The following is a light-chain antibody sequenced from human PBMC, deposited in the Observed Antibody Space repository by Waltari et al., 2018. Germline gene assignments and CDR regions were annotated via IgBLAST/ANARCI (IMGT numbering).Light chain of an antibody. J-gene: IGKJ1*01. CDR1: QSIHSAY. V-gene: IGKV3-20*01. Sequence: EIVLTQSPGTLSLTPGDSVTVSCRASQSIHSAYLAWYQHKPGQAPRLLIFGTSTRAAGIPDRFSGSGSGTDFTLTISRLEPEDFAVYFCHQYGPSLWTFGQGTKVEI. CDR3: HQYGPSLWT. CDR2: GTS.